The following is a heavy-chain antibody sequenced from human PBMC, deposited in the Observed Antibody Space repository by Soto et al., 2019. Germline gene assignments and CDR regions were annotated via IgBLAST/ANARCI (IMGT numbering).Heavy chain of an antibody. D-gene: IGHD1-26*01. Sequence: QVQMQASGSGLVKPSQTLVLTCTVSGDSISRDGSSWSWLRQPPGEGLDWIGDIYQSGATYYNPSPRSLVTTSEAKSKHQSSLSVTSVTVAETAVYYGARDIPYYHDSWGHGHLSTVAS. CDR3: ARDIPYYHDS. CDR2: IYQSGAT. V-gene: IGHV4-30-2*01. J-gene: IGHJ5*01. CDR1: GDSISRDGSS.